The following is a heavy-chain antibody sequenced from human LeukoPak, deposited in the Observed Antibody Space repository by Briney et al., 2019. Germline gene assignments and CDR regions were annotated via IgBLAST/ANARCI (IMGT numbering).Heavy chain of an antibody. CDR1: GGSFSGYY. CDR2: INHSGST. D-gene: IGHD3-10*01. J-gene: IGHJ5*02. Sequence: PSETLSLTCAVYGGSFSGYYWSWIRQPPGKGLEWIGEINHSGSTNYNPSLKSRVTISVDTSKNQFSLKLSSVTAADTAVYYCARGQIWFGEMGWFDPWGQGTLVTVSS. V-gene: IGHV4-34*01. CDR3: ARGQIWFGEMGWFDP.